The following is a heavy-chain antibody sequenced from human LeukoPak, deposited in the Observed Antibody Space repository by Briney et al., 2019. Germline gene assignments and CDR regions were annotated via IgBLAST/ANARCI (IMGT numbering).Heavy chain of an antibody. CDR1: GLTFNNYW. Sequence: PGGSLRLSCAASGLTFNNYWMSWVRQAPGKGLEWVANIKQDGTEKNYVDSVKGRFTISRDNTRNSLYLQMKRLRADDAAVYYCARQQWIQLWYFDYWGQGALVTVSS. D-gene: IGHD5-18*01. CDR2: IKQDGTEK. CDR3: ARQQWIQLWYFDY. V-gene: IGHV3-7*05. J-gene: IGHJ4*02.